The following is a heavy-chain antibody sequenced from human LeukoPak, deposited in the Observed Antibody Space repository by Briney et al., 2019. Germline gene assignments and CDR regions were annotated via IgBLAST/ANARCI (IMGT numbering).Heavy chain of an antibody. Sequence: GGSLRLSCAASGFTFSSYGMHWVRQAPGKGLEWVAVIWYDGSNKYYADSVKGRFTISRDNSKNTLYLQMNSLRAEDTAVYYCAKDLNYYYMDVWGKETTVTVSS. CDR2: IWYDGSNK. J-gene: IGHJ6*03. V-gene: IGHV3-33*06. CDR1: GFTFSSYG. CDR3: AKDLNYYYMDV.